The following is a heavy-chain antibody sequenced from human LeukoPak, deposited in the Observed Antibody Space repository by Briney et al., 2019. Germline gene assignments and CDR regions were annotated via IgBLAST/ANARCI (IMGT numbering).Heavy chain of an antibody. CDR2: ISAYNGNT. J-gene: IGHJ4*02. CDR1: GYTFTSYG. CDR3: ARALADFWSGYYTEYYFDY. V-gene: IGHV1-18*01. D-gene: IGHD3-3*01. Sequence: GASVKVSCKASGYTFTSYGVSWVRQAPGQGLEWMGWISAYNGNTNYAQKLQGRVTMTTDTSTSTAYMELRSLRSDDTAVYYCARALADFWSGYYTEYYFDYWGQGTLATVSS.